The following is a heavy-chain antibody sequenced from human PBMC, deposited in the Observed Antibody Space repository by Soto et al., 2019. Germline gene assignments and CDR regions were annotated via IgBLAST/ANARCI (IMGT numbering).Heavy chain of an antibody. J-gene: IGHJ6*02. CDR1: GYTFTRYG. CDR2: ISVYNGKA. V-gene: IGHV1-18*01. D-gene: IGHD3-22*01. Sequence: ASVKVSCKASGYTFTRYGISWVRQAPGQGLEWMGWISVYNGKANYAQKLQGRVTMTTDTPTSTAYMELRNLRSDDTAVYYCARVVVVIPPGYYYAMDVWGQGTTVTVSS. CDR3: ARVVVVIPPGYYYAMDV.